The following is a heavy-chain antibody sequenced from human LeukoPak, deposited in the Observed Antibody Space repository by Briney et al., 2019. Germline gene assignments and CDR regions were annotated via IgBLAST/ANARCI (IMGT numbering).Heavy chain of an antibody. J-gene: IGHJ4*02. CDR1: GGSISSYY. D-gene: IGHD3-22*01. V-gene: IGHV4-34*01. Sequence: PSETLSLTCTVSGGSISSYYWSWIRQPPGKGLEWIGEINHSGSTNYNPSLKSRVTISVDMSRNQFSLKLSSVTAADTAVFYCARGPPTVYGGNGFYYVFDYWGQGTLVTVSS. CDR3: ARGPPTVYGGNGFYYVFDY. CDR2: INHSGST.